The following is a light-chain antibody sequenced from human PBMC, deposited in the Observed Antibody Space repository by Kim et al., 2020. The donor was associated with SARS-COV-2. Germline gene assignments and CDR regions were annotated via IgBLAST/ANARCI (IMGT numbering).Light chain of an antibody. J-gene: IGLJ1*01. Sequence: SSELTQDPAVSVVLGQTVRITCQGDSLRSYYASWYQQKPGQAPVLVIYGKNNRPSGIPDRFSGSSSGNTASLTITGAQAEDEADYYCNSRDSSGYVFGTGTKVTVL. CDR1: SLRSYY. V-gene: IGLV3-19*01. CDR2: GKN. CDR3: NSRDSSGYV.